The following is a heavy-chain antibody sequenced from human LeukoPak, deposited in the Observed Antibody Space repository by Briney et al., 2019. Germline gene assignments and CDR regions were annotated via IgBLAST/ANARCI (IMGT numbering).Heavy chain of an antibody. CDR3: AKISSSAESNFDY. Sequence: PGRSLRLSCAASGFTFSTYAMHWVRQAPGKGLEWVAFIWPDGSKKYYADSVKGRFAISRENSKNTVYLQMNDLRPEDTALCFCAKISSSAESNFDYWGQGTLLTVSS. J-gene: IGHJ4*02. D-gene: IGHD6-25*01. V-gene: IGHV3-33*06. CDR2: IWPDGSKK. CDR1: GFTFSTYA.